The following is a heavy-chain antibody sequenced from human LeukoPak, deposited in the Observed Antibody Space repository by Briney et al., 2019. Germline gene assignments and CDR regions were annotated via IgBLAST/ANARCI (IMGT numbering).Heavy chain of an antibody. CDR2: IYTSGST. J-gene: IGHJ3*02. Sequence: PSESQSLTCTVSGGSIIGYYWTWIRQPPGKGLEWIGYIYTSGSTNYNPSLKSRVTISADMSKNQFSLQLSSVTAADTAVYYCARQSCSSTSCPHRNVFDIWGQGTMVTVSP. D-gene: IGHD2-2*01. CDR1: GGSIIGYY. V-gene: IGHV4-4*09. CDR3: ARQSCSSTSCPHRNVFDI.